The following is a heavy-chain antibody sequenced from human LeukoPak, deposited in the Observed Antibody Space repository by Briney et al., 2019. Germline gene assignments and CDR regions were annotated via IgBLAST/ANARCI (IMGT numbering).Heavy chain of an antibody. Sequence: SETLSLTCTVSGGSISSSSYYWGWIRQHPGKGLEWIGSIYYSGSTYYNPSLKSRVTISVDTSKNQFSLKLSSVTAADTAVYYCARRRGYGDYVIDYWGQGTLVTVSS. CDR1: GGSISSSSYY. V-gene: IGHV4-39*01. D-gene: IGHD4-17*01. CDR2: IYYSGST. CDR3: ARRRGYGDYVIDY. J-gene: IGHJ4*02.